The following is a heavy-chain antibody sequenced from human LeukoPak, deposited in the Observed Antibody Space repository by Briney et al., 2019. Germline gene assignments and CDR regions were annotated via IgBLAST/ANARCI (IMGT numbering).Heavy chain of an antibody. J-gene: IGHJ6*03. CDR2: IYSTGIT. CDR3: ARPYYYFIDV. V-gene: IGHV4-61*02. CDR1: GGSISSGSYY. Sequence: PSETLSLTCTVSGGSISSGSYYWSWIRQPAGKGLEWIGRIYSTGITNYNPSLKSRVTMSVDTSKNQFSLKLSSVTAADTAVYYCARPYYYFIDVWGRGTTVTVSS.